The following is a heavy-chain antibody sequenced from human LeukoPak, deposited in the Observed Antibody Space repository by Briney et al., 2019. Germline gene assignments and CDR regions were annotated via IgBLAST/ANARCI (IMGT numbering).Heavy chain of an antibody. Sequence: GGSLRLSCAASGFTFDDYAMHWVRQAPGKGLEWVSLITWDGGTTYYADSVKGRFTISRDNGKNSLYLQMNSLRAEDTALYYCAKDQQYYFDSSVLDYWGQGTRVTVSS. D-gene: IGHD3-22*01. V-gene: IGHV3-43D*03. CDR2: ITWDGGTT. CDR3: AKDQQYYFDSSVLDY. J-gene: IGHJ4*02. CDR1: GFTFDDYA.